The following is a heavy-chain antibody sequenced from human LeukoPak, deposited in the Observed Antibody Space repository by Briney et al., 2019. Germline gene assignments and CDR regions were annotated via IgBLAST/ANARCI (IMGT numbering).Heavy chain of an antibody. CDR2: IVISGGSA. J-gene: IGHJ4*02. V-gene: IGHV3-23*01. D-gene: IGHD3-10*01. Sequence: GGSLRLSCAASGITFSNAAVHWVRQAPGKRLEWVSGIVISGGSAFYADSVKGRFVISKDTSENTVYLQMNSLRADDTAVYFCAKEVALVVVRGQRGGHFFDFWGQGALVTVSS. CDR1: GITFSNAA. CDR3: AKEVALVVVRGQRGGHFFDF.